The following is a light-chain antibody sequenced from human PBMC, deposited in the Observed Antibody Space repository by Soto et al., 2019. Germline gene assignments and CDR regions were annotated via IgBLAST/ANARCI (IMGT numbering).Light chain of an antibody. V-gene: IGKV1-9*01. Sequence: DIQLTQSPSFLSASVGDRVTITCRASQGISSYLAWYQQKPGKAPKLLIYAASTLQSGVPSRFSGSGSGTKFTLTNSSQQPEDFATYFCQQLNSYPLTFGGGTKVEIK. CDR1: QGISSY. J-gene: IGKJ4*01. CDR3: QQLNSYPLT. CDR2: AAS.